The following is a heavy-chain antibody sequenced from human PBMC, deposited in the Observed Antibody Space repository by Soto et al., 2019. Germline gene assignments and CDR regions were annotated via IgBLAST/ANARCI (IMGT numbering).Heavy chain of an antibody. V-gene: IGHV1-2*02. Sequence: ASVEVSCEASGYTFTGYYIHWVRQAPGQGLEWMGWINPNSGGTNYAQKFQGRVTMTRDISRNTAHMELSSLQSEDTAVYYCARERKFDFWRKGLDVWGQGTTITVSS. J-gene: IGHJ6*02. CDR1: GYTFTGYY. CDR2: INPNSGGT. CDR3: ARERKFDFWRKGLDV. D-gene: IGHD3-3*01.